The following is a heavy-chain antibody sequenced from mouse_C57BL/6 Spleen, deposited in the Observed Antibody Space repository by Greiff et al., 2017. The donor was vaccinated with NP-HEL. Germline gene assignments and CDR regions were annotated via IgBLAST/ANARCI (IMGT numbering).Heavy chain of an antibody. J-gene: IGHJ3*01. CDR1: GFTFSDYG. Sequence: EVKLMESGGGLVKPGGSLKLSCAASGFTFSDYGMHWVRQAPEKGLEWVAYISSGSSTIYYADTVKGRFTISRDNAKNTLFLQMTSLRSEDTAMYYCAPAWFAYWGQGTLVTVSA. V-gene: IGHV5-17*01. CDR3: APAWFAY. CDR2: ISSGSSTI.